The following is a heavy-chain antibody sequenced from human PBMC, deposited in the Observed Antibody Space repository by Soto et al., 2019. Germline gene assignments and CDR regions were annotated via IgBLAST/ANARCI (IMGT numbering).Heavy chain of an antibody. V-gene: IGHV3-53*01. CDR2: SFSSGGT. CDR1: GFTLDKYT. Sequence: GGSLRLSCAAFGFTLDKYTMGWVRQAPGKGQERIAESFSSGGTQYADSVKGRFTISRDNSRNMVFLQMNGLSVEDTALYYCARDREPDGIWTFDSWGQGALVTGSS. D-gene: IGHD3-9*01. J-gene: IGHJ4*02. CDR3: ARDREPDGIWTFDS.